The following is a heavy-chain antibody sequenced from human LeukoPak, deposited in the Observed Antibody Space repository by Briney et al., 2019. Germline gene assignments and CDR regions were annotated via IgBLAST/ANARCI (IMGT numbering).Heavy chain of an antibody. CDR3: AREEGYCSSTSCYWGYTNYGMDV. CDR2: ISWNSGSI. D-gene: IGHD2-2*01. CDR1: GFIFDDYA. J-gene: IGHJ6*02. Sequence: GGSLRLSCAASGFIFDDYAMHWVRQAPGKGLEWVSGISWNSGSIGYADSVKGRFTISRDNAKNSLYLQMNSLRAEDTAVYYCAREEGYCSSTSCYWGYTNYGMDVWGQGTTVTVSS. V-gene: IGHV3-9*01.